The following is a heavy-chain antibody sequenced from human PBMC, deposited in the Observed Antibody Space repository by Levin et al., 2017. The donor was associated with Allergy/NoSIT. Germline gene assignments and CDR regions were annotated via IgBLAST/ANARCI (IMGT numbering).Heavy chain of an antibody. CDR3: AKEGYSTNIMDV. CDR1: GFILSSYG. V-gene: IGHV3-30*18. J-gene: IGHJ6*02. D-gene: IGHD6-13*01. Sequence: LSLTCAASGFILSSYGMHWVRQAPGKGLEWVAVISFVETDKYYADSVKGRFTISRDNSKNTLYLQMNSLRAEDTAVYYCAKEGYSTNIMDVWGQGTTVTVSS. CDR2: ISFVETDK.